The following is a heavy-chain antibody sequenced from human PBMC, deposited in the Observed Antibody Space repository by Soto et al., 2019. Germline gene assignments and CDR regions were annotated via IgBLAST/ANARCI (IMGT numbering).Heavy chain of an antibody. CDR3: ATAPRGFDLNY. J-gene: IGHJ4*02. V-gene: IGHV3-33*01. D-gene: IGHD3-10*01. CDR1: GFTFSSYG. Sequence: PGGSLRLSCAASGFTFSSYGMHWVRQAPGKGLEWVAVIWYDGSNKYYADSVKGRFTISRDNSKNTLYLQMNSLRAEDTAVYYCATAPRGFDLNYWGQGTLVTVSS. CDR2: IWYDGSNK.